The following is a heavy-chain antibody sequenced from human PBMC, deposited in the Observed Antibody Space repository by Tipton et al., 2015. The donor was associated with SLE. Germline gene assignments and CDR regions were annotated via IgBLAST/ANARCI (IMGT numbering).Heavy chain of an antibody. CDR3: ARDGRGYCDNSGCSEYHWFDP. J-gene: IGHJ5*02. V-gene: IGHV4-39*07. Sequence: TLSLTCTVSGDSISSGTFFWGWVRQSPEKGLAWIGSVHSRGNTYYNPSLTSRVTISVDPSKNQFSLTLKSVTAADTAVYYCARDGRGYCDNSGCSEYHWFDPWGQGTLVTASS. CDR1: GDSISSGTFF. D-gene: IGHD2-15*01. CDR2: VHSRGNT.